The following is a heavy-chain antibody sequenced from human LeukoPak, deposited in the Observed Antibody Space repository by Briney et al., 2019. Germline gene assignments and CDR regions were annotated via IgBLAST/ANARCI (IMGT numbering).Heavy chain of an antibody. V-gene: IGHV4-39*07. Sequence: PSETLSLTCTVSGDSISSGPYYWGWIRQPPGKGLEWIGEINHSGSTNYNPSLKSRVTISVDTSKNQFSLKLSSVTAADTAVYYCAREGEKRTRYDQKRVWFWFDPWGQGTLVTVSS. CDR1: GDSISSGPYY. CDR3: AREGEKRTRYDQKRVWFWFDP. CDR2: INHSGST. J-gene: IGHJ5*02. D-gene: IGHD2-8*01.